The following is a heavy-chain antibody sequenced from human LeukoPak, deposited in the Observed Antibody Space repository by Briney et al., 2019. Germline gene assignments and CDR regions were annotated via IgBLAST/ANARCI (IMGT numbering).Heavy chain of an antibody. CDR1: GFTFSDYF. CDR2: ISNRGTTI. CDR3: GRAKEDYSGYGTYEQYYYFYMDV. D-gene: IGHD5-12*01. Sequence: KPGGSLRLSCAASGFTFSDYFMSWIRQAPGKGLEWVSYISNRGTTIYYADSVKGRFTVSRDNAKNSLYLHMNSLRAEDTAVYYCGRAKEDYSGYGTYEQYYYFYMDVWGKGTTVTVSS. J-gene: IGHJ6*03. V-gene: IGHV3-11*01.